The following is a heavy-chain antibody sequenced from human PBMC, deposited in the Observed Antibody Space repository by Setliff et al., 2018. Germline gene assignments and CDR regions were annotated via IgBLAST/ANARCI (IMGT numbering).Heavy chain of an antibody. D-gene: IGHD5-12*01. V-gene: IGHV3-21*04. Sequence: SLRLSCAASGFAFANYNMIWVRQAPGKGLEWVASLSSANNYIVYADSVKGRFTISRDNAQSSLFLQMNSLSAEDTATYYCASSRTWIPVLDHCGQGTLATVSS. CDR1: GFAFANYN. J-gene: IGHJ4*02. CDR2: LSSANNYI. CDR3: ASSRTWIPVLDH.